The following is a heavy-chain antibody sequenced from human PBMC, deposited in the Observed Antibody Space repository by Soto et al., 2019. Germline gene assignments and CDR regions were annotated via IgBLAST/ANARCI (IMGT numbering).Heavy chain of an antibody. D-gene: IGHD5-18*01. V-gene: IGHV4-39*01. Sequence: QLQLQESGPGLVKPSETLSLTCIVSGDSITTTTYYWGWIRQPPGKGLEWIGSFHYGGSTSYNPSLKSRVTIFVDTSKNQLSLIVNFVTAADTAMYYCAKYTSGTMRDYWGQGTLVTVSS. CDR3: AKYTSGTMRDY. J-gene: IGHJ4*02. CDR1: GDSITTTTYY. CDR2: FHYGGST.